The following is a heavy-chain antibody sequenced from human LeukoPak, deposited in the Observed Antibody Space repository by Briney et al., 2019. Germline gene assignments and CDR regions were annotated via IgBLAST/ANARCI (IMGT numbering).Heavy chain of an antibody. D-gene: IGHD6-13*01. Sequence: GESLKISCKGSGYSFTSYWIGWVRQMPGKGLECMGIVYPGDSDTRYSPSFQGQVTISADKSISTAYLQWSSLKASDTAMYYCARGDLRGIAAGHWGIDPWGQGTLVTVSS. V-gene: IGHV5-51*01. CDR3: ARGDLRGIAAGHWGIDP. CDR1: GYSFTSYW. CDR2: VYPGDSDT. J-gene: IGHJ5*02.